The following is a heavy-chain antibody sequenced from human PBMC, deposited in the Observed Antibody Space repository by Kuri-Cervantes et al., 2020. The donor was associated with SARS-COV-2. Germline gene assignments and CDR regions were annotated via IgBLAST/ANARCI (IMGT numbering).Heavy chain of an antibody. CDR1: GFTFSSYG. CDR2: ISYDGSNK. V-gene: IGHV3-30*03. Sequence: GGSLRLSCAASGFTFSSYGMHWVRQAPGKGLEWVAVISYDGSNKYYADSVKGRFTISRDNSKNTLYLQMNSLRAEDTAVYYCARVNGDGVVVVAATTGETQPTVYYFDYWGQGTLVTVSS. CDR3: ARVNGDGVVVVAATTGETQPTVYYFDY. D-gene: IGHD2-15*01. J-gene: IGHJ4*02.